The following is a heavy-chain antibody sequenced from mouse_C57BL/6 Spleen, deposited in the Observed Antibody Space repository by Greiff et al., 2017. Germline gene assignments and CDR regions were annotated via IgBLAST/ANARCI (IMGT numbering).Heavy chain of an antibody. V-gene: IGHV1-26*01. CDR2: INPNNGGT. D-gene: IGHD2-4*01. CDR1: GYTFTDYY. CDR3: ARSEYDRDY. J-gene: IGHJ2*01. Sequence: VQLQQSGPELVKPGASVKLSCKASGYTFTDYYMNWVKQSHGKSLEWIGDINPNNGGTNYNQKFKGKATLTVDKSSSTAYMELRSLTSEDSAVYYCARSEYDRDYWGQGTTLTVSS.